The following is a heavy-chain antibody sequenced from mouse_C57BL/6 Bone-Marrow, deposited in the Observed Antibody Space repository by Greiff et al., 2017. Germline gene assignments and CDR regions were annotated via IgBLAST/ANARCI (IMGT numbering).Heavy chain of an antibody. J-gene: IGHJ3*01. V-gene: IGHV1-15*01. CDR1: GYTFTDYE. CDR3: TRTLAYYSNYLAWFAY. CDR2: IDPETGGT. D-gene: IGHD2-5*01. Sequence: QVQLQQSGAELVRPGASVTLSCKASGYTFTDYEMHWVKQTPVHGLEWIGAIDPETGGTAYNQKFKGKAILTADKSSSTAYMELRSLTSEDSAVYYSTRTLAYYSNYLAWFAYWGQGTLVTVSA.